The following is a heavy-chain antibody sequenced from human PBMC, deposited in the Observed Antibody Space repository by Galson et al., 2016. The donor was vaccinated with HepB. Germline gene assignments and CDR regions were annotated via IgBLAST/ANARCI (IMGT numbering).Heavy chain of an antibody. J-gene: IGHJ2*01. V-gene: IGHV4-31*03. CDR3: ARDNYGDFLTTNWYFDL. D-gene: IGHD4-17*01. CDR1: GGSISSDAYY. Sequence: TLSLTCTVSGGSISSDAYYWSWIRQHPGKGLEWIGYISYSGSTYYNPSLKSRATISVDTSKNQLSLKLSSVTAADTAVYYCARDNYGDFLTTNWYFDLWGRGTLVAVSA. CDR2: ISYSGST.